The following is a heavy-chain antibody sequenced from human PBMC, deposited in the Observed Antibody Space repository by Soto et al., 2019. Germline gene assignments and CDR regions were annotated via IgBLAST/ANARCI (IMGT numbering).Heavy chain of an antibody. CDR3: AREGVVAAKLDY. D-gene: IGHD2-15*01. CDR1: GGSFSGYY. Sequence: SKTLSLTCAVYGGSFSGYYWSWIRQPPGKGLEWIGEINHSGSTNYNPSLKSRVTISVDTSKNQFSLKLSSVTAADTAVYYCAREGVVAAKLDYWGQGTLVTVSS. CDR2: INHSGST. V-gene: IGHV4-34*01. J-gene: IGHJ4*02.